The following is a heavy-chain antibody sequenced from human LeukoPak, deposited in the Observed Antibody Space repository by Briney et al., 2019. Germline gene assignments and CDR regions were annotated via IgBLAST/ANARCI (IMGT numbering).Heavy chain of an antibody. Sequence: ETLSLTCTVSGGSISRYYWSWVRQAPGKGLEWVSVIYSGGSTYYADSVKGRFTISRDNSKNTLYLQMSSLRAEDTAVYYCARERAFDIWGQGTMVTVSS. V-gene: IGHV3-53*01. CDR3: ARERAFDI. J-gene: IGHJ3*02. CDR2: IYSGGST. CDR1: GGSISRYY.